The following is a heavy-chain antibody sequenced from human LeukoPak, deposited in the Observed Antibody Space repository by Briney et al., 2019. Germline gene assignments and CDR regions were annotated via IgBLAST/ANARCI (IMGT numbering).Heavy chain of an antibody. V-gene: IGHV3-23*01. CDR2: ISGGGVTT. Sequence: DPGGSLRLSCVGSGFTSIAYALTWARQAPGKGLEWVSGISGGGVTTYYADSVKGRFTISRDNSKNTLYLQMNSLRAEDTAVYYCAKNGDSRFDPWGQGTLVTVSS. CDR3: AKNGDSRFDP. CDR1: GFTSIAYA. J-gene: IGHJ5*02. D-gene: IGHD2-15*01.